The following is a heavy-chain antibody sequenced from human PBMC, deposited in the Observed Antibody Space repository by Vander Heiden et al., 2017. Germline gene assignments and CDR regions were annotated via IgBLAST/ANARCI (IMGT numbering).Heavy chain of an antibody. J-gene: IGHJ6*02. CDR2: INHNGET. V-gene: IGHV4-34*01. D-gene: IGHD2-2*01. Sequence: QVQLQQWGAGLLKPAETLSLPCAVLGWSFNGPYWTRIRQLPGKGLGWIGEINHNGETKYDPSLKSRLTILVDTSKKQFSLQLSSVTAADTAVYYCARGGVGYCSSTTCFNYYYGMDVWGQGTTVTVSS. CDR3: ARGGVGYCSSTTCFNYYYGMDV. CDR1: GWSFNGPY.